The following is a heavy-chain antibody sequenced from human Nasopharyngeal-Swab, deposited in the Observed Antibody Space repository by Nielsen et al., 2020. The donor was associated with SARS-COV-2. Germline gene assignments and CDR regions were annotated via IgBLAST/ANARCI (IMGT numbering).Heavy chain of an antibody. D-gene: IGHD3-3*01. V-gene: IGHV1-46*01. CDR3: ARDGRARNYDFWSDYMDV. J-gene: IGHJ6*03. Sequence: ASVKVSCKASGYTFTSYHMHWVRQAPGQGLEWMGIINPSGGSTSYAQKFQGRVTMTRDTSTSTAYMELSSLRYEDTAVYYCARDGRARNYDFWSDYMDVWGKGTTVTVSS. CDR1: GYTFTSYH. CDR2: INPSGGST.